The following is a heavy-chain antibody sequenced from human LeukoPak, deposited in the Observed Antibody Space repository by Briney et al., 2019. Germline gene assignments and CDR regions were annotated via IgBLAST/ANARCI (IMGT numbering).Heavy chain of an antibody. CDR1: GGSISSYY. CDR3: ARGVDFWSGYRYDYYYYGMDV. Sequence: SETLPLTCTVSGGSISSYYWSWIRQPPGKGLEWIGYIYYSGSTNYNPSLKSRVTISVDTSKNQFSLKLSSVTAADTAVYYCARGVDFWSGYRYDYYYYGMDVWGQGTTVTVSS. D-gene: IGHD3-3*01. CDR2: IYYSGST. V-gene: IGHV4-59*01. J-gene: IGHJ6*02.